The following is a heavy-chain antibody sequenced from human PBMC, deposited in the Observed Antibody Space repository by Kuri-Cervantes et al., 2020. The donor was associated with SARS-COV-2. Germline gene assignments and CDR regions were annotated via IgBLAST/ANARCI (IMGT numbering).Heavy chain of an antibody. CDR3: ASLSNLEWLPP. CDR2: LSYGG. D-gene: IGHD3-3*01. Sequence: GESLKISCAASGFDFNSYIMFWVRQAPDKGLEWVAVLSYGGDYADSVKGRFTISRDNAKNTVYLQMNSLRAEDTAVYYCASLSNLEWLPPWGQGTLVTVSS. CDR1: GFDFNSYI. V-gene: IGHV3-30*04. J-gene: IGHJ5*02.